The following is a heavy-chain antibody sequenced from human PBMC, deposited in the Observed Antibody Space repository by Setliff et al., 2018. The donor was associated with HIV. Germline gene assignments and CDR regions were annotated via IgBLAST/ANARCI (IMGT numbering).Heavy chain of an antibody. J-gene: IGHJ4*02. CDR3: AGEFAY. Sequence: SETLSLTCTVSGDSITSRPYWTWVRQPAGKGLEWIGRIYTSGSTNYNPSLKSRVSMSIDTSDNQFSLNLNSVTAADTAVYYCAGEFAYWGQGALVTVSS. D-gene: IGHD3-10*01. CDR1: GDSITSRPY. V-gene: IGHV4-4*07. CDR2: IYTSGST.